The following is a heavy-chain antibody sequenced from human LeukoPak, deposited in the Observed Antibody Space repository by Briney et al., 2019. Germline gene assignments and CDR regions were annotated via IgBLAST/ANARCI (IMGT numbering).Heavy chain of an antibody. D-gene: IGHD3-22*01. CDR1: GFTFSSYA. J-gene: IGHJ4*02. CDR2: ISYDGSNK. CDR3: ARYPYYYDSSDY. V-gene: IGHV3-30*04. Sequence: GGSLRLFCAASGFTFSSYAMQWVRQAPGKGLEWVAVISYDGSNKYYADSVKGRFTISRDNPKNTLYLQMNSLRAEDTAVYYCARYPYYYDSSDYWGQGTLVTVSS.